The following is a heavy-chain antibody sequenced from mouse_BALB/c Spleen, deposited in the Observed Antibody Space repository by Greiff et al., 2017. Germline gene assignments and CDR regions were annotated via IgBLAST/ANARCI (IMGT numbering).Heavy chain of an antibody. D-gene: IGHD2-3*01. V-gene: IGHV7-3*02. CDR2: IRNKANGYTT. CDR1: GFTFTDYY. Sequence: EVHLVESGGGLVQPGGSLRLSCATSGFTFTDYYMSWVRQPPGKALEWLGFIRNKANGYTTEYSASVKGRFTISRDNSQSILYLQMNTLRAEDSATYYCARPIYDGYYGAMDYWGQGTAVTVSS. CDR3: ARPIYDGYYGAMDY. J-gene: IGHJ4*01.